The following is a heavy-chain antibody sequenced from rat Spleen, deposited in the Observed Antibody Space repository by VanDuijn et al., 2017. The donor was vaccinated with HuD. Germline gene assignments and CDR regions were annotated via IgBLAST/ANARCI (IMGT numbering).Heavy chain of an antibody. CDR3: ARHGYDGSYYYWDY. D-gene: IGHD1-12*02. J-gene: IGHJ2*01. V-gene: IGHV5-25*01. CDR2: ISPNSGST. CDR1: GFTFTDYY. Sequence: EVQLVESDGGLVQPGRSLKLSCAASGFTFTDYYMAWVRQAPTKGLEWVASISPNSGSTYYRDSVKGRFTISRDNAKSTLYLQMDSLRSEDTATYYCARHGYDGSYYYWDYWGQGVMVTVSS.